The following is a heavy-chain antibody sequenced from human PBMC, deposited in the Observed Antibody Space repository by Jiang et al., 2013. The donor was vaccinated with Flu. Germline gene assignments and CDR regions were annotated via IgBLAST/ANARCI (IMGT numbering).Heavy chain of an antibody. J-gene: IGHJ6*03. V-gene: IGHV4-34*01. D-gene: IGHD2-2*02. CDR3: ARGRRYCSSTSCYTNYYYMDV. CDR2: INHSGST. CDR1: GGSFSGYY. Sequence: VLLKPSETLSLTCAVYGGSFSGYYWSWIRQPPGKGLEWIGEINHSGSTNYNPSLKSRVTISVDTSKNQFSLKLSSVTAADTAVYYCARGRRYCSSTSCYTNYYYMDVWGKGTTVTVSS.